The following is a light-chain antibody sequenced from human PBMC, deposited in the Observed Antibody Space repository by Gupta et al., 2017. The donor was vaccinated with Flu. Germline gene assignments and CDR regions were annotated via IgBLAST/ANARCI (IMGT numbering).Light chain of an antibody. V-gene: IGKV1-5*03. J-gene: IGKJ1*01. CDR2: KSA. Sequence: KLLISKSASLESGVPSRFSVSGSGTEFTLTISSLQPDEFATYYCQQYKSYSSTFGRATKAEI. CDR3: QQYKSYSST.